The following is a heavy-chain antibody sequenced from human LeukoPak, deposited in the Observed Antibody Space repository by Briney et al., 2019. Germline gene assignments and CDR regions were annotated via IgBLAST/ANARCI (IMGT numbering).Heavy chain of an antibody. V-gene: IGHV1-18*01. CDR3: ARDGTEDVRRSSQFYVKYNYNGMDV. CDR2: ISAYNGNT. J-gene: IGHJ6*02. D-gene: IGHD1-1*01. CDR1: GYTFASYG. Sequence: ASVKVSCKASGYTFASYGISWVRQAPGQGLEWIGWISAYNGNTNYAQKFQDRVTLTTDTSATTVYMELTSLRSDDTAIYYCARDGTEDVRRSSQFYVKYNYNGMDVWGQGTTVTVSS.